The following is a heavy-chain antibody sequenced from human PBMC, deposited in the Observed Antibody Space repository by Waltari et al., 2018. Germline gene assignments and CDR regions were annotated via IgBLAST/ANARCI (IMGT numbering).Heavy chain of an antibody. CDR2: IYYSGST. Sequence: QVQLQESGPGLVKPSETLSLTCTVSGGSISSYYWSWTRQSPGKGLEWIGYIYYSGSTNYNPSLKSRVTISVDTSKNQFSLKLSSVTAADTAVYYCARGTGSSGYGPDYWGQGTLVTVSS. J-gene: IGHJ4*02. D-gene: IGHD3-22*01. CDR3: ARGTGSSGYGPDY. CDR1: GGSISSYY. V-gene: IGHV4-59*01.